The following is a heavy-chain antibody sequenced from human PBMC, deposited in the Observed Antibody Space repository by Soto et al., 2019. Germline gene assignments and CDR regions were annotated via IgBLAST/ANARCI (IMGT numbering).Heavy chain of an antibody. V-gene: IGHV3-30*03. D-gene: IGHD1-20*01. CDR3: ARDNGNDENY. CDR1: GFTFSSYG. J-gene: IGHJ4*02. Sequence: QVQLVESGGGVVQPGRSLRLSCAASGFTFSSYGMHWVRQAPGKGLEWVAVISYDGSNKYYADSVKGRFTISRDNSKNPQYLQMNSLRAEDTDVYYCARDNGNDENYWGQGTLVTVSS. CDR2: ISYDGSNK.